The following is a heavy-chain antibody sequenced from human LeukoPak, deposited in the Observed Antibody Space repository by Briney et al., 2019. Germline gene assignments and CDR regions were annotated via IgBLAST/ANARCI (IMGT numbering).Heavy chain of an antibody. J-gene: IGHJ4*02. Sequence: GGSLRLSCAASGFTFSSYAMSWVRQAPGKGLEWVSAISGSGGSTYYADSVKGRFTISRDNSKNTLYLQMNSLRAEDTAVYYCAKDSLMITFGGVMTRGFDYWGQETLVTVSS. CDR1: GFTFSSYA. CDR3: AKDSLMITFGGVMTRGFDY. CDR2: ISGSGGST. V-gene: IGHV3-23*01. D-gene: IGHD3-16*01.